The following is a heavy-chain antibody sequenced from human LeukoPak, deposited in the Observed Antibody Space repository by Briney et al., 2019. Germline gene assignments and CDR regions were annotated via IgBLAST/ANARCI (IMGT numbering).Heavy chain of an antibody. Sequence: PGGSLRLSCAASGFTFSSYSMNWVRQAPGKGLEWVSSISSSSSYIYYADSVKGRFTISRDNAKNSLYLQMNSLRADDTAVYYCASNFNCSGGSCYFWGQGTLVTVSS. V-gene: IGHV3-21*01. J-gene: IGHJ4*02. D-gene: IGHD2-15*01. CDR3: ASNFNCSGGSCYF. CDR2: ISSSSSYI. CDR1: GFTFSSYS.